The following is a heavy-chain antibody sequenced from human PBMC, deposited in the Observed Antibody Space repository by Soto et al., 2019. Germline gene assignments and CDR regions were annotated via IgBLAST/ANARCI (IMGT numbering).Heavy chain of an antibody. CDR2: INHRGST. CDR3: ARTDIVTTNWFDP. J-gene: IGHJ5*02. Sequence: QVHLQQWGAGLLKPSETLSLTCAVYGESFIGYYWTWLRQPPGKGLEWIGEINHRGSTNYNPSLKRRVTIAIDTSKNQFSLKLTSVTAADTSVYYCARTDIVTTNWFDPWGQGTLVTVSS. CDR1: GESFIGYY. V-gene: IGHV4-34*02. D-gene: IGHD5-12*01.